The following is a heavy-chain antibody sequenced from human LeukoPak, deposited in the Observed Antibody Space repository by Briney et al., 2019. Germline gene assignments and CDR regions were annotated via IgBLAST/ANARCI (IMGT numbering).Heavy chain of an antibody. Sequence: SETLSLTCTVSGGSIGSGGYYWSWIRQHPGKGLEWIGYIYYSGSTYYNPSLKSRVTISVDTSKNQFSLKLSSVTAADTAVYYCARKGAAAADGFDPWGQGTLVTVSS. CDR3: ARKGAAAADGFDP. D-gene: IGHD6-13*01. CDR1: GGSIGSGGYY. J-gene: IGHJ5*02. CDR2: IYYSGST. V-gene: IGHV4-31*03.